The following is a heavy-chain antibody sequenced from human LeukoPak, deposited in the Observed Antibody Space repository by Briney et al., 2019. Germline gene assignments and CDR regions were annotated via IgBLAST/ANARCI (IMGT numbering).Heavy chain of an antibody. V-gene: IGHV1-69*01. CDR1: GCTFCSYA. J-gene: IGHJ6*03. CDR3: ARSSGYYSSLFYMHV. CDR2: IIPIFGTA. D-gene: IGHD3-22*01. Sequence: SVKVSCKASGCTFCSYAISWVRQAPGQGLEWVGGIIPIFGTANYAQKFQGRVTITADESTSTAYMELSSLRSEDTAVYYCARSSGYYSSLFYMHVWGKGTTVTVSS.